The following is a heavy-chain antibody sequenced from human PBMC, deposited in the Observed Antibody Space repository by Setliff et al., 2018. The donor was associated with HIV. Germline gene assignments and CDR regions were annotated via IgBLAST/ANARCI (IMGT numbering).Heavy chain of an antibody. CDR1: GYSISSGYY. V-gene: IGHV4-38-2*01. CDR2: IYHTGST. Sequence: SETLSLTCAVSGYSISSGYYWGWIRQPPGKRLEWIGSIYHTGSTDYNPSLKSRVTISVDTSKNHFSLKLSYVTAADTAVYFCARMIRGVKGEVGDYWGRGTLVTVSS. CDR3: ARMIRGVKGEVGDY. D-gene: IGHD3-10*01. J-gene: IGHJ4*02.